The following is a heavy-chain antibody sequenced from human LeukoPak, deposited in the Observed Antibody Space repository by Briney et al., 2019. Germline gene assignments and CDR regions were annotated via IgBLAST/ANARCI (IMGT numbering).Heavy chain of an antibody. Sequence: ASETLSLTCTVSGGSISSYYWSWIRQPPGKGLEWIGYIYYSGSTNYNPSLKSRVTISVDTSKNQFSLKLSSVTAADTAVYYCASGRYDFWSGYLALDYWGQGTLVTVSS. D-gene: IGHD3-3*01. J-gene: IGHJ4*02. CDR2: IYYSGST. CDR3: ASGRYDFWSGYLALDY. V-gene: IGHV4-59*01. CDR1: GGSISSYY.